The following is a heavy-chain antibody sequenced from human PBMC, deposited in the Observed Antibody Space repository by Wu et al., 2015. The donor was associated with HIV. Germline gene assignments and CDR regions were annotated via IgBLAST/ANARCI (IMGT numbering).Heavy chain of an antibody. CDR3: ARDLPSDYGFYYYYGMDV. CDR1: GYTFTGYY. D-gene: IGHD4-17*01. Sequence: QVQLVQSGAEVKKPGASVKVSCKASGYTFTGYYMHWVRQAPGQGLEWMGWINPNSGGTNYAQKFQGRVTMTRDTSISTAYMELSRLRSDDTAVYYCARDLPSDYGFYYYYGMDVWGQGTTVTVSS. CDR2: INPNSGGT. J-gene: IGHJ6*02. V-gene: IGHV1-2*02.